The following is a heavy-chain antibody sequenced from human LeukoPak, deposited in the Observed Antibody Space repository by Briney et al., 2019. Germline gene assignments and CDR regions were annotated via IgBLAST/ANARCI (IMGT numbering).Heavy chain of an antibody. D-gene: IGHD7-27*01. J-gene: IGHJ4*02. Sequence: GGSLRLSCAASGFTFSDFWMHWFRQDPGKGLVWVSRINSDGCTTVYADSVKGRFTISRDNAKNTLYLQMNSLRAEDTAVYYCARGWITRVSDWGQGTLVTVSS. CDR2: INSDGCTT. CDR1: GFTFSDFW. CDR3: ARGWITRVSD. V-gene: IGHV3-74*01.